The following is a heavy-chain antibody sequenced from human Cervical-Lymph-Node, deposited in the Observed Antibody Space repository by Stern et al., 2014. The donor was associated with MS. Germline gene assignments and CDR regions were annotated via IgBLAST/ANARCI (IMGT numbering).Heavy chain of an antibody. CDR1: GFSFSRYA. J-gene: IGHJ4*02. D-gene: IGHD6-13*01. CDR3: ASAYSSSHYYFDY. CDR2: LWHAGSNP. V-gene: IGHV3-33*01. Sequence: VQLVESGGGVVQHGRSLRLSCAASGFSFSRYAMHWVRQAPGQGLEWVALLWHAGSNPYYADSVTGRFTSSRDNFKNTIYLQMNSLRAEDTAVYYCASAYSSSHYYFDYWGQGTLVTVSS.